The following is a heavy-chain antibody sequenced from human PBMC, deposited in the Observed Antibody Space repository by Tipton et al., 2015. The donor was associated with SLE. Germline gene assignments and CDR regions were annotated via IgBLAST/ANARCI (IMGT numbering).Heavy chain of an antibody. J-gene: IGHJ6*02. CDR2: IYYSGST. D-gene: IGHD2-15*01. CDR1: GGSLGSHY. CDR3: ARGGRTFYYYYYGMDV. Sequence: LRLSCTVSGGSLGSHYWSWIRQPPGKGLEWIGSIYYSGSTYYNPSLKSRVTISVDTSKNQFSLKLSSVTAADTAVYYCARGGRTFYYYYYGMDVWGQGTTVTVSS. V-gene: IGHV4-59*11.